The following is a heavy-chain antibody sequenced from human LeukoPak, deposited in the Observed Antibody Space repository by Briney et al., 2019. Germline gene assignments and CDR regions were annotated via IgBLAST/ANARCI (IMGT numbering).Heavy chain of an antibody. CDR3: ARRLKNSNGWTFDY. Sequence: GGSLRLSCAASGFTFSSYALSWVRHAPGKGLEWMGIIYPGDSDTRYSPSFQGQVTISADRSINTAYLQWSSLKASDTAIYYCARRLKNSNGWTFDYWGQGTLVTVSS. CDR1: GFTFSSYA. V-gene: IGHV5-51*01. D-gene: IGHD6-19*01. CDR2: IYPGDSDT. J-gene: IGHJ4*02.